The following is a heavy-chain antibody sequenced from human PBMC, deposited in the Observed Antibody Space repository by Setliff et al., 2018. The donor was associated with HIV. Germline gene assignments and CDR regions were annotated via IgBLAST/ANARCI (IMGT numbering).Heavy chain of an antibody. CDR1: GGTFSSYD. Sequence: SVKVSCKASGGTFSSYDISWVRQAPGQGLEWMGGIIPILDIANYALKFQGRVTITADKSTGAAYMELSSLRSEDTAVYYCARMQAYYNFWRSTYYFDYWGQGTPVTVSS. CDR2: IIPILDIA. J-gene: IGHJ4*02. CDR3: ARMQAYYNFWRSTYYFDY. V-gene: IGHV1-69*10. D-gene: IGHD3-3*01.